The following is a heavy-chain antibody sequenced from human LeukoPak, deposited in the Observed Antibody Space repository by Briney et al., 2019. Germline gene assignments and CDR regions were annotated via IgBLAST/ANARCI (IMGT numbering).Heavy chain of an antibody. CDR2: INHSGST. V-gene: IGHV4-34*01. CDR1: GGSFSGYY. J-gene: IGHJ4*02. Sequence: SETLSLTCAVYGGSFSGYYSNWIRQPPGKGLEWIGEINHSGSTNYNPSLKSRVTISVDTSKNQFSLKLSSVTAADTAVYYCARNGYFDYWGQGTLVTVSS. D-gene: IGHD2-8*01. CDR3: ARNGYFDY.